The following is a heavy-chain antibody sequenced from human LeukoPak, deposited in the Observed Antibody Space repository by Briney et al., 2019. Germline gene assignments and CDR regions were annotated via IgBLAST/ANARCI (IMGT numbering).Heavy chain of an antibody. CDR1: GFTFSSYW. D-gene: IGHD3-9*01. CDR2: IKQDGSEK. V-gene: IGHV3-7*03. CDR3: ARDGAYFDWWGVLFTFDY. J-gene: IGHJ4*02. Sequence: GGSLRLSCAASGFTFSSYWMSWVRQAPGKGLEWVANIKQDGSEKYYVDSVKSRFTISRDNAKNSLYLQMNSLRAEDTAVYYCARDGAYFDWWGVLFTFDYWGQGTLVTVSS.